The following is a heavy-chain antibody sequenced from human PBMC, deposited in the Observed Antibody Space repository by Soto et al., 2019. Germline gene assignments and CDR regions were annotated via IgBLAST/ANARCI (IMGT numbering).Heavy chain of an antibody. Sequence: ASVKVSCNTGAYTFTGCYMHWVGKASVQVIEWMGCINPTSGGTTYAQNIKGRVTMTRDTSISPAYMELSWLRSDDTDAYYCARDQSDAFDIWGQGTLVTVSS. CDR1: AYTFTGCY. CDR2: INPTSGGT. J-gene: IGHJ3*02. CDR3: ARDQSDAFDI. V-gene: IGHV1-2*02.